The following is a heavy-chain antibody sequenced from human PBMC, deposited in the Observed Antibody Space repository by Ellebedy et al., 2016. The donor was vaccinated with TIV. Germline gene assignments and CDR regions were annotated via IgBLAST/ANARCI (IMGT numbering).Heavy chain of an antibody. Sequence: MPSETLSLTCTVSGGSISSYSWSWIRQPPGKGLEWIGYIDYSGSTNYNPSLKSRVTISVDTSKNQFSLKLSSVNAADTAVYYCATSGQRLAYFFDYWGQGTLVSVSS. CDR2: IDYSGST. J-gene: IGHJ4*02. D-gene: IGHD6-25*01. CDR1: GGSISSYS. V-gene: IGHV4-59*08. CDR3: ATSGQRLAYFFDY.